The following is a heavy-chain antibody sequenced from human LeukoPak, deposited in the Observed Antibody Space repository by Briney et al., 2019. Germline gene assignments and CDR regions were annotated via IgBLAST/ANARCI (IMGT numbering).Heavy chain of an antibody. J-gene: IGHJ4*02. CDR3: AKDLEGATVFDY. V-gene: IGHV3-21*01. CDR2: ISSSSYI. CDR1: GFTFSSYS. Sequence: GGSLRLSCAASGFTFSSYSMNWVRQAPGKGLEWVSSISSSSYIYYADSMKGRFTISRDNAKNSLYLQMNSLRAEDTAVYYCAKDLEGATVFDYWGQGTLVTVSS. D-gene: IGHD1-26*01.